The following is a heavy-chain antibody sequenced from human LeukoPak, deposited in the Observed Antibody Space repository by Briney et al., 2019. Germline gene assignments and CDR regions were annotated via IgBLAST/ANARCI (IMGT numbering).Heavy chain of an antibody. CDR2: VFPADSDT. V-gene: IGHV5-51*01. CDR3: ARYDGGATADF. J-gene: IGHJ4*02. Sequence: GESLKISCKVSGYSLNNYWIAWVRQMPGKGLEWMGIVFPADSDTRYSPSFHGQVTISADKSVSTAYLQWSSLKASDTATYYCARYDGGATADFWGQGTLVTVSS. CDR1: GYSLNNYW. D-gene: IGHD1-26*01.